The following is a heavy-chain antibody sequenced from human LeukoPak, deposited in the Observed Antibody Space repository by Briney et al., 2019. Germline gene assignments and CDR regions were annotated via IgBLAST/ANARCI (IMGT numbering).Heavy chain of an antibody. V-gene: IGHV1-2*02. Sequence: ASVKVSCKASGYTFTGYYMHWVRQAPGQGLEWMGWIDPNSGGTNYAQKFQGRVTMTRDTSISTAYMVLNRLRSDDTAVYYCASSTYSSSFDYWGQGTLVTVSS. CDR1: GYTFTGYY. D-gene: IGHD6-6*01. J-gene: IGHJ4*02. CDR3: ASSTYSSSFDY. CDR2: IDPNSGGT.